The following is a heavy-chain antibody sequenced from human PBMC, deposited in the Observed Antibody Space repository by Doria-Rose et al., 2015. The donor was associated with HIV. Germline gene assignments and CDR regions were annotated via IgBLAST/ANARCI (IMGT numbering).Heavy chain of an antibody. CDR2: IFSDYER. D-gene: IGHD6-13*01. CDR3: ARIKSSRWYHKYYFDF. CDR1: GVSLSSPGMG. Sequence: QESGPVLVKPTETLTLTCTVSGVSLSSPGMGVSWIRQPPGKALEWLANIFSDYERSYKTSPKSRLTISRGTSKSQVVLTMTDMDPVDTATYYCARIKSSRWYHKYYFDFWGQGTLVIVSA. V-gene: IGHV2-26*01. J-gene: IGHJ4*02.